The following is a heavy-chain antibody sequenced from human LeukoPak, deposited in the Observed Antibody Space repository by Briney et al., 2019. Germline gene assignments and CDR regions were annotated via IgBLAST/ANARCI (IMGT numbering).Heavy chain of an antibody. J-gene: IGHJ6*03. CDR1: GFTFSTYG. V-gene: IGHV3-30*02. CDR2: IQYDGTNK. Sequence: GGSLRLSCAASGFTFSTYGMHWVRQAPGKGLEWVAFIQYDGTNKYYADSVKGRFTISRDNSKSTLYLQMNSLRAEDTAVYYCAKDPKLFYYYYMDVWGKGTTVTVSS. D-gene: IGHD1-7*01. CDR3: AKDPKLFYYYYMDV.